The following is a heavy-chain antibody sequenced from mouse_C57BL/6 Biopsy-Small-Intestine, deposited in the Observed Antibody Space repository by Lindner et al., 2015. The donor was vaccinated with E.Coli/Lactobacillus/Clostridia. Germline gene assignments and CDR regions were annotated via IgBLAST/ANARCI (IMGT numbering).Heavy chain of an antibody. D-gene: IGHD2-3*01. Sequence: SVKVSCKTSGYIFTNYYMHWLRQAPGQGLEWMGMINPRGGSTSHAQRFQDRITMTRDTSTTTVYMELISLRSDDTAVYYCARDGRRYDRSGLGDWGQGTLVTVS. J-gene: IGHJ3*01. CDR1: GYIFTNYY. CDR2: INPRGGST. V-gene: IGHV1-64*01. CDR3: ARDGRRYDRSGLGD.